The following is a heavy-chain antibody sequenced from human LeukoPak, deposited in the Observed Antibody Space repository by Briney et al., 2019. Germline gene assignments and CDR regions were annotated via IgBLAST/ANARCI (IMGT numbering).Heavy chain of an antibody. CDR3: ARYPSSGYYYVDY. V-gene: IGHV3-30*03. Sequence: GGSLRLSCAASGFTFSSYGMHWVRQAPGKGLEWVAVISYDGSNKYYADSVKGRFTISRDNSKNTLYLQMNSLRAEDTAVYYCARYPSSGYYYVDYWGQGTLVTVSS. CDR1: GFTFSSYG. D-gene: IGHD3-22*01. CDR2: ISYDGSNK. J-gene: IGHJ4*02.